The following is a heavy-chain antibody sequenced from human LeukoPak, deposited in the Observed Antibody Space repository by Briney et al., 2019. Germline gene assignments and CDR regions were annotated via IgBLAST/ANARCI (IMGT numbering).Heavy chain of an antibody. Sequence: SGPALVKPTQTLTLTCTFSGFSLRTSGMRVSWIRQPPAKALEWLARIDWDDDKFYSTSLKTRLTISKDTSKNQVVLIMTNMDPVDTATYYCARSQVAATVFDYWGQGTLVTVSS. J-gene: IGHJ4*02. D-gene: IGHD5-12*01. CDR3: ARSQVAATVFDY. CDR2: IDWDDDK. V-gene: IGHV2-70*04. CDR1: GFSLRTSGMR.